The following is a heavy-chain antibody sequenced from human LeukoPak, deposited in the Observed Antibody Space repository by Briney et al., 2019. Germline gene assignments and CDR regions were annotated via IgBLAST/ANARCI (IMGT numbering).Heavy chain of an antibody. J-gene: IGHJ5*02. CDR2: IYHSGST. V-gene: IGHV4-30-2*01. CDR1: GGSISSDGYY. CDR3: ARETSNTGSGSYPTSGGFDP. D-gene: IGHD3-10*01. Sequence: SETLSLTCTVSGGSISSDGYYWSWIRQPPGKGLEWIGYIYHSGSTYYNPSLKSRVTISVDRSKNQFSLKLNSVTAADTAVYYCARETSNTGSGSYPTSGGFDPWGQGTLVTVSS.